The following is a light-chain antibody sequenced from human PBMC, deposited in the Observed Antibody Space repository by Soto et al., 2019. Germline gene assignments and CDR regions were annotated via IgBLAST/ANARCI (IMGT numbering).Light chain of an antibody. J-gene: IGKJ5*01. CDR2: EAS. V-gene: IGKV3D-20*01. CDR3: QQYGSSPIT. CDR1: ESVSSNQ. Sequence: VLTQSPATLSWSPGERAALSCGASESVSSNQLAWYQQKPGLAPRLLIYEASSRASGLPERFSGSGSGTGFSLTICSLEPEDSAVYYCQQYGSSPITFGQGTRLEIK.